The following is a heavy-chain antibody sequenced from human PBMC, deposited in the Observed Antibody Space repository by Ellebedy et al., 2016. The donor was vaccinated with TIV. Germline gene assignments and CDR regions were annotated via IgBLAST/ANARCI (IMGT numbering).Heavy chain of an antibody. D-gene: IGHD1-26*01. CDR2: INNDGSDT. Sequence: GESLKISCAASGFTFSSHWIHWVRQPPGMGLVWVSRINNDGSDTVYADSVKGRFTISRDNAKNTVYLQMNSLRVEEAAMYYCVRAVWVSAEGGRFDPWGQGTLVTVSS. CDR3: VRAVWVSAEGGRFDP. J-gene: IGHJ5*02. V-gene: IGHV3-74*01. CDR1: GFTFSSHW.